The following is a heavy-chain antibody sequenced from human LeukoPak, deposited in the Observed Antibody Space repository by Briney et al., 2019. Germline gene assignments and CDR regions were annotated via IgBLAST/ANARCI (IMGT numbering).Heavy chain of an antibody. CDR2: INAGNGNT. CDR1: GYTFTSYA. J-gene: IGHJ4*02. CDR3: ARMGSGSYYNRVYFDY. D-gene: IGHD3-10*01. V-gene: IGHV1-3*01. Sequence: ASVKVSCKASGYTFTSYAMHWVRQAPGQRLEWMGWINAGNGNTKYSQKFQDRVTITRDTSASTAYMELSSLRSEDTAEYYCARMGSGSYYNRVYFDYWGQGTLVTVSS.